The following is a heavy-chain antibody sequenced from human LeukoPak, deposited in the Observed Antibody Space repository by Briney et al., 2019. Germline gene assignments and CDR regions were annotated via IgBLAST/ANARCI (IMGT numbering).Heavy chain of an antibody. Sequence: SETLSLTCTVPGGSISSYYWSWIRQPPGKGLEWIGYIYYSGSTNYNPSLKSRVTISVDTSKNQFSLKLSSVTAADTAVYYCARINLRDGYNSVKSPYYYYGMDVWGQGTTVTVS. D-gene: IGHD5-24*01. V-gene: IGHV4-59*08. CDR1: GGSISSYY. J-gene: IGHJ6*02. CDR2: IYYSGST. CDR3: ARINLRDGYNSVKSPYYYYGMDV.